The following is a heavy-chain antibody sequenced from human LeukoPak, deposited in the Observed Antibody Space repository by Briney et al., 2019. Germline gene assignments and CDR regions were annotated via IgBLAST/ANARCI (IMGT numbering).Heavy chain of an antibody. D-gene: IGHD6-19*01. Sequence: GESLKISCKGSGYSFRSYWISWVRQMPGKGLEWTGRIDPTDSYTDYSPSFEGHVTISVDRSITTAYLQWSSLKASDTAMYFCASSRAGTLKVHNWFDPWGQGSLVTVSS. V-gene: IGHV5-10-1*01. CDR3: ASSRAGTLKVHNWFDP. CDR2: IDPTDSYT. J-gene: IGHJ5*02. CDR1: GYSFRSYW.